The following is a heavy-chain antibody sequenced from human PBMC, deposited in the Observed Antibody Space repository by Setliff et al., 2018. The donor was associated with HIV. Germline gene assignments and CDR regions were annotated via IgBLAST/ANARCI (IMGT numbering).Heavy chain of an antibody. J-gene: IGHJ6*02. D-gene: IGHD5-12*01. V-gene: IGHV1-18*01. CDR2: IIPQNGKT. CDR3: ARDRRVRLRLPSFDYYYYGMDV. Sequence: ASVKVSCKTSGYDFRRYGIAWVRQVPGHGLEWMGWIIPQNGKTKYAQRFQGRVTITRDTSTSTAYMELRSLRSDDTAVYYCARDRRVRLRLPSFDYYYYGMDVWGQGTTVTVSS. CDR1: GYDFRRYG.